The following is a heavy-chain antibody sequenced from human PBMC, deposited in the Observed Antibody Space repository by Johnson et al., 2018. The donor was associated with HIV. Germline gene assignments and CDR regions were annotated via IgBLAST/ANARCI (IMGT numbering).Heavy chain of an antibody. CDR3: EKVQQLGPGGTFDI. Sequence: QVQLVESGGGVVQPGRSLRLSCAASGFTFSSYGMHWVRQAPGKGLAWVTFSRYDGRNKYYADSVTVRYTISRDNSNNTLYLQLTSLRSEDTAVYYCEKVQQLGPGGTFDICGQGTMVTVSS. J-gene: IGHJ3*02. CDR2: SRYDGRNK. V-gene: IGHV3-30*02. D-gene: IGHD6-13*01. CDR1: GFTFSSYG.